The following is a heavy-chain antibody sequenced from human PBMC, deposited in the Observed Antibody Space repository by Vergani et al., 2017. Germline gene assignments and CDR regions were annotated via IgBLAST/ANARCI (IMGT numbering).Heavy chain of an antibody. CDR3: ATPQAVTTGGMEV. V-gene: IGHV1-69-2*01. CDR2: VDQEDGET. CDR1: GYTFTDHY. D-gene: IGHD4-17*01. Sequence: EVQLVQSGAEVKKPGATMKISCKVSGYTFTDHYMHWVKQAPGKGLEWMGLVDQEDGETIYAEKFKGRVTIAADTSTDTAHLELSSLRSEDTAVYYCATPQAVTTGGMEVWGQGTTVIVSS. J-gene: IGHJ6*02.